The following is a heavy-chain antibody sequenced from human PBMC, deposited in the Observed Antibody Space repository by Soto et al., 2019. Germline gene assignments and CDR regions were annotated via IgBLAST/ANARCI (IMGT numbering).Heavy chain of an antibody. CDR2: ISSSGSTR. V-gene: IGHV3-11*04. J-gene: IGHJ4*02. CDR1: GFTFSDYY. Sequence: PGGSLRLSCAASGFTFSDYYMSWIRQAPGKGLEWVSYISSSGSTRYYADFVKGRLTISRDNSKNTLFLQMNSLRADDSAVYFWAKDRSGYPNYFDSWGQGIQVTVSS. D-gene: IGHD3-22*01. CDR3: AKDRSGYPNYFDS.